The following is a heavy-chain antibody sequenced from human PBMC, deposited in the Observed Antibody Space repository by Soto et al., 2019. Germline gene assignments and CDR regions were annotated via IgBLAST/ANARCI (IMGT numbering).Heavy chain of an antibody. CDR1: GFTFSSYS. J-gene: IGHJ4*02. CDR3: AREPSPAIQGEFDY. CDR2: ISSSSSYI. V-gene: IGHV3-21*01. Sequence: GGSLRLSCAASGFTFSSYSMNWVRQAPGKGLEWVSSISSSSSYIYYADSVKGRFTISRDNAKNSLYLQMNSLRAEDTAVYYCAREPSPAIQGEFDYWGQGTLVTVSS. D-gene: IGHD2-2*02.